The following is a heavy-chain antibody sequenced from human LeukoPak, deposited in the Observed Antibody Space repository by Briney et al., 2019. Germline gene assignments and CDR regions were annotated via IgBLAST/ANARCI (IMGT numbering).Heavy chain of an antibody. V-gene: IGHV4-39*01. D-gene: IGHD5-12*01. Sequence: SETLSLTCTVSGGSMSSSSYRWGWIRQPPGKGLEWIANIQYSGKTDYNPSLKSRVTISVDTSKNQFSLKLSSVTAADTAFFYCARWLRGAFDYWGQGTLVTVSS. CDR3: ARWLRGAFDY. J-gene: IGHJ4*02. CDR1: GGSMSSSSYR. CDR2: IQYSGKT.